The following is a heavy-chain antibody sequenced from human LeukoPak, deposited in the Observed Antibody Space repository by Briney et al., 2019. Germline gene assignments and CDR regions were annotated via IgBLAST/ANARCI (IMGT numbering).Heavy chain of an antibody. V-gene: IGHV3-30*02. CDR3: AKEWREVDALLWFGLFDY. J-gene: IGHJ4*02. CDR1: GFTFSSYG. D-gene: IGHD3-10*01. CDR2: IRYDVSNK. Sequence: GGSLRLSCAASGFTFSSYGMHWVRQAPGKGLEWVAFIRYDVSNKYYADSVKGRFTISRDNSKNTLYLQMNSLRAEDTAVYYCAKEWREVDALLWFGLFDYWGQGTLVTVSS.